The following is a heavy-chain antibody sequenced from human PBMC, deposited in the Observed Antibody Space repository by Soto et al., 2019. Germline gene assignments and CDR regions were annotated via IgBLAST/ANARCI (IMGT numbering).Heavy chain of an antibody. V-gene: IGHV2-70*01. J-gene: IGHJ3*02. Sequence: SGPTLVNPTQTLTLTCTFSGFSLITSGMCVSWIRQPPGKALEWLALIDWDDDKYYSTSLKTRLTISKDTSKNQVVLTMTNMDPVDTATYYCARMYYYDSSGSRGAFDIWGQGTMVTVSS. CDR3: ARMYYYDSSGSRGAFDI. CDR2: IDWDDDK. CDR1: GFSLITSGMC. D-gene: IGHD3-22*01.